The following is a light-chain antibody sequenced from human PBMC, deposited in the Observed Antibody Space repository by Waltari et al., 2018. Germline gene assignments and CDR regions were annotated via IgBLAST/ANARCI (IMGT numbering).Light chain of an antibody. V-gene: IGLV1-51*01. CDR1: SSNIGNNY. CDR3: GTWDTSLSAGPV. J-gene: IGLJ3*02. Sequence: QSVLTQPPSVSAAPGQRVTISCSGSSSNIGNNYVSWYQQLPGTAPKPLIYDNDKQLSGTPDLFSGSKSGTSATLGISGRQTEDEAEYYCGTWDTSLSAGPVFGGGTKLTVL. CDR2: DND.